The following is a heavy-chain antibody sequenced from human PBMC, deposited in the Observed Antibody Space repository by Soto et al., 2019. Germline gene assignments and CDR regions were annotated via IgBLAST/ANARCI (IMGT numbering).Heavy chain of an antibody. J-gene: IGHJ4*02. Sequence: SETMSLTCAVYGGSFSGYYWSWIRQPPGKGLEWIGEINHSGRTNYNPSLKSRVTISVDTSKKQFSLKLSSVTAADTAVYYCARGHRVRGHFDYWGQGTLVTVSS. CDR1: GGSFSGYY. CDR3: ARGHRVRGHFDY. V-gene: IGHV4-34*01. CDR2: INHSGRT. D-gene: IGHD3-10*01.